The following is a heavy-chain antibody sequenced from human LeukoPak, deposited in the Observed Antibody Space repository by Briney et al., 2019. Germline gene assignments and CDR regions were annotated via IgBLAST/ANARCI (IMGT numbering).Heavy chain of an antibody. D-gene: IGHD1-26*01. CDR1: GYTLTELS. V-gene: IGHV1-24*01. CDR3: ATSIVGPTTDAFDI. J-gene: IGHJ3*02. Sequence: ASVKVSCKVSGYTLTELSMHWVRQAPGKGLEWMGGFDPEEGETIYAQKFQGRVTMTEDTSTDTAYMELSSLRSEDTAVYYCATSIVGPTTDAFDIWGQGTMVTVSS. CDR2: FDPEEGET.